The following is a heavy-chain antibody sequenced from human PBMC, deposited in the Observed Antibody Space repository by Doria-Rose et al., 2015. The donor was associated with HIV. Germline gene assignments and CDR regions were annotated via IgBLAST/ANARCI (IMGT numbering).Heavy chain of an antibody. D-gene: IGHD1-1*01. V-gene: IGHV4-34*01. J-gene: IGHJ6*02. Sequence: QVQLQLWGAGLVKASETLSLTCAVFGGFFSGYYWSCIRQTPRKGLAWVRAISRSGSTNYKTSLKSRVTISLDTSKNLCSLKLSSVTAADTAVYYCARGLLRGGWNDVDYYYGMDVWGQGTTVTVSS. CDR3: ARGLLRGGWNDVDYYYGMDV. CDR2: ISRSGST. CDR1: GGFFSGYY.